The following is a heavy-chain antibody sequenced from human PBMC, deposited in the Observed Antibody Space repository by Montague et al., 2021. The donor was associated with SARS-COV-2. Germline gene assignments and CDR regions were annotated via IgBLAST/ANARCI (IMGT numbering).Heavy chain of an antibody. Sequence: SDTLSLTCAVYGESFSGHYWTWIRQHPGKGLEWIGEIYHTGSTNYNPSLKSRVTISVDTSKNQFSLKLRSVTAADTAVYYCARGRIELSMIVVVMTGASYYMDVWGKGTTVTVPS. CDR2: IYHTGST. CDR1: GESFSGHY. J-gene: IGHJ6*03. V-gene: IGHV4-34*01. CDR3: ARGRIELSMIVVVMTGASYYMDV. D-gene: IGHD3-22*01.